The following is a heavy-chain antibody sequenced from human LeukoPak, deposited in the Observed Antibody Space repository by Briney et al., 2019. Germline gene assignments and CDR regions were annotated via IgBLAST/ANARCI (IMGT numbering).Heavy chain of an antibody. J-gene: IGHJ4*02. CDR2: INHSGST. CDR3: ARVKKGPRLVPFDY. Sequence: SETLSLTCAAYGGSFSGYYWSWIRQPPGKGLEWIGEINHSGSTNYTPSLTSRVTISVDTSKNQFSLKLSSVTAADTAVYYCARVKKGPRLVPFDYWGQGTLVTVSS. CDR1: GGSFSGYY. V-gene: IGHV4-34*01. D-gene: IGHD3-22*01.